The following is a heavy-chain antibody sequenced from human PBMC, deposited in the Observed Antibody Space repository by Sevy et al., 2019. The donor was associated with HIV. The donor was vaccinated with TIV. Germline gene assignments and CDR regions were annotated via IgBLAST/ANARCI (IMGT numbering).Heavy chain of an antibody. CDR3: ATHAGLVAAGRVFDY. Sequence: GGSLRLSCAASGFTFSDHYMEWVRQAPGKGLEWVGRTRNKADSYTTEYAASVKGRFTISRDDSKNSLYLQMNSLKTEDTAVYYCATHAGLVAAGRVFDYWGQGTLVTVSS. CDR1: GFTFSDHY. J-gene: IGHJ4*02. CDR2: TRNKADSYTT. D-gene: IGHD6-13*01. V-gene: IGHV3-72*01.